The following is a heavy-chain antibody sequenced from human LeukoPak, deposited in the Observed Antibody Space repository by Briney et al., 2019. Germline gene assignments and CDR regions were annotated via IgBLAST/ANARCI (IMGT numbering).Heavy chain of an antibody. CDR3: ARGFGNYDSSGYRDY. Sequence: PSETLSLTCTVSGYSISSGYYWGWIRQPPGKGLEWIGSIYHSGSTNYNPSLKSRVTISVDTSKNQFSLKLSSVTAADTAVYYCARGFGNYDSSGYRDYWGQGTLVTVSS. CDR2: IYHSGST. V-gene: IGHV4-38-2*02. J-gene: IGHJ4*02. CDR1: GYSISSGYY. D-gene: IGHD3-22*01.